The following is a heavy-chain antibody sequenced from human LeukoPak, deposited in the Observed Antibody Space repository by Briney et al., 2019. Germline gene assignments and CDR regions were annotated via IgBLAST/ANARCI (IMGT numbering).Heavy chain of an antibody. J-gene: IGHJ4*02. D-gene: IGHD3-9*01. V-gene: IGHV3-7*01. Sequence: GGSLRLSCAASGFTLSSYWMSWVRQAPGKGLEWVANIKQDGSEKYYVDSVKGRFTISRDNAKNSLYLQMNSLRAEDTAVYYCAFDYPFDYWGQGTLVTVSS. CDR2: IKQDGSEK. CDR1: GFTLSSYW. CDR3: AFDYPFDY.